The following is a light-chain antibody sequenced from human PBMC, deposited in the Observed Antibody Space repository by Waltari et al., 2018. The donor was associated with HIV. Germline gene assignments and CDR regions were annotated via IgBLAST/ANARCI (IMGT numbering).Light chain of an antibody. Sequence: EIVMTQSLATLSVSPGERVTFSCRASPSVSSKLAWYQKKLGQAPRLLIYAASTRATGIPARLSGGGSGTEFTLTISSLQSEDFAGYFCQQYNNWPLTFGGGTRVES. J-gene: IGKJ4*01. CDR2: AAS. V-gene: IGKV3-15*01. CDR3: QQYNNWPLT. CDR1: PSVSSK.